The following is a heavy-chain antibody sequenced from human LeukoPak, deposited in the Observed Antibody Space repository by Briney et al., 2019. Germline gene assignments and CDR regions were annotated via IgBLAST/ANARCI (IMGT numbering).Heavy chain of an antibody. V-gene: IGHV4-34*01. J-gene: IGHJ1*01. CDR2: INHGEST. CDR1: GGSFSGYY. Sequence: SETLSLTCAVYGGSFSGYYWTWIRQPPGKGLEWIGEINHGESTNYNPSLKSRVIISVDKSKNQFSLKLSSVTAADTAVDYCARMYIKLGRYLQHWGQGALVTVSS. CDR3: ARMYIKLGRYLQH. D-gene: IGHD1-14*01.